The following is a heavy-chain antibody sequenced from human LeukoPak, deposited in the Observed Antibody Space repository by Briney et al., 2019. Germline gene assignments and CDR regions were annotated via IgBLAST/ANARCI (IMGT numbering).Heavy chain of an antibody. Sequence: ASVKVSCKASGYTFTSYYMHWVRQAPGQGLEWMGIINPSGGSTSYARKFQGRVTMTRDTSTSTVYMELSSLRSEDTAVYYCARDQFVDYDSKNYYGMDVWGQGTTVTVS. CDR3: ARDQFVDYDSKNYYGMDV. J-gene: IGHJ6*02. CDR1: GYTFTSYY. V-gene: IGHV1-46*01. D-gene: IGHD3-22*01. CDR2: INPSGGST.